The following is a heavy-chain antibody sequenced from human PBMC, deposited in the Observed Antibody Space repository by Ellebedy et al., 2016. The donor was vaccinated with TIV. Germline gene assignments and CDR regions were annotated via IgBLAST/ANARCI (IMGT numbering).Heavy chain of an antibody. Sequence: GESLKISCAASGFSFSSYGMHWVRPAPGKGLEWVAAIWSDGSNKYSADSGKGRFTISRDNSKNTVYLQMNSLRAEDTAVYYCAGGLGLLYGGSPLDYWGQGTLVTVSS. J-gene: IGHJ4*02. CDR3: AGGLGLLYGGSPLDY. V-gene: IGHV3-33*01. CDR2: IWSDGSNK. CDR1: GFSFSSYG. D-gene: IGHD3-3*01.